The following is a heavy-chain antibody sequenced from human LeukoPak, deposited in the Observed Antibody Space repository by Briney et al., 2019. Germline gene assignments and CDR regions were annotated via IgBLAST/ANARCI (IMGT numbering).Heavy chain of an antibody. CDR3: ALMVRGVIE. Sequence: GGSLRPSCAASGFTFSSYGMHWVRQAPGKGLEWVAVISYDGSNKYYADSVKGRFTISRDNSKNTLYLQMNSLRAEDTAVYYCALMVRGVIEWGQGTLVTVSS. J-gene: IGHJ4*02. V-gene: IGHV3-30*03. D-gene: IGHD3-10*01. CDR2: ISYDGSNK. CDR1: GFTFSSYG.